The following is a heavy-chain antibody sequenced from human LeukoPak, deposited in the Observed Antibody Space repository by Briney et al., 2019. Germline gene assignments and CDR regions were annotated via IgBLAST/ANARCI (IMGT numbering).Heavy chain of an antibody. D-gene: IGHD1-14*01. J-gene: IGHJ6*03. V-gene: IGHV4-38-2*01. CDR1: GYSISSGYY. CDR2: IYHSGST. CDR3: ARHEENPTPEYYYYYYVDV. Sequence: KPSETLSLTCAVSGYSISSGYYWGWIRQPPGKGLEWIGSIYHSGSTYYSPSLKSRVTISVDTSKNQFSLKLSPVTAADTAVYYCARHEENPTPEYYYYYYVDVWGKGTTVTVSS.